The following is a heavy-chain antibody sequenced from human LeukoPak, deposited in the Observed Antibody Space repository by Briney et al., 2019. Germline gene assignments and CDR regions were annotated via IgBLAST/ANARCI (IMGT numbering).Heavy chain of an antibody. J-gene: IGHJ4*02. D-gene: IGHD6-13*01. Sequence: SETLSLTCAVYGGSFSGYYWSWIRQPPGKGLEWIGEINHSGSTNYNPSLKSRVTISVDTSKHQFSLKLSSVTAADTAVYYCARGRYLTTSGGAAAGFLDYWGQGSLVTVS. CDR1: GGSFSGYY. V-gene: IGHV4-34*01. CDR2: INHSGST. CDR3: ARGRYLTTSGGAAAGFLDY.